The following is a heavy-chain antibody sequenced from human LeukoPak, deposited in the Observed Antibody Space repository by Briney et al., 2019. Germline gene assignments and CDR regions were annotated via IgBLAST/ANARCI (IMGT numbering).Heavy chain of an antibody. J-gene: IGHJ4*02. CDR2: IYSGGTT. D-gene: IGHD3-10*01. Sequence: GGSLRLSCAASGFIVSNNYMSWVRQTPRKRLEWASLIYSGGTTYYADSVRGRFTISRDYSKNTIFLQMDSLTVEDTAIYCCARGKEDSPLWVGEPPYFDNWGQGTLVTVSS. CDR3: ARGKEDSPLWVGEPPYFDN. V-gene: IGHV3-53*01. CDR1: GFIVSNNY.